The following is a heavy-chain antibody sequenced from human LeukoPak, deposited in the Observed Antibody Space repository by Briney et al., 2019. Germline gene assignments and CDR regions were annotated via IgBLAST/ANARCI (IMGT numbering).Heavy chain of an antibody. Sequence: ASVKVSCKASGYTFTSYAISWVRQAPGQGLEWMGWIIAYNGDTNYAQNLQGRVTMTTDTSTSTAYMEVRSLRFDDTAVYYCARGWIFGVVIDLDYWGQGTLVTVSS. CDR3: ARGWIFGVVIDLDY. CDR1: GYTFTSYA. J-gene: IGHJ4*02. CDR2: IIAYNGDT. V-gene: IGHV1-18*01. D-gene: IGHD3-3*01.